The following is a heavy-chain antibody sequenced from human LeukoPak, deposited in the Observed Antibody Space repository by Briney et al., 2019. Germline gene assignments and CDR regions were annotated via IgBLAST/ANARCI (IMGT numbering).Heavy chain of an antibody. CDR3: ARDRLFLDQVLLYRRPNWFDP. CDR1: GYTFTGYF. Sequence: ASVKVSCKASGYTFTGYFMHWVRQAPGQGLEWMGWINPNNGGTHYAKKFQGRVTMTRDTSINTAFMDLSSLRSDDTAVYYCARDRLFLDQVLLYRRPNWFDPWGQGTLVTVSS. J-gene: IGHJ5*02. CDR2: INPNNGGT. V-gene: IGHV1-2*02. D-gene: IGHD2-2*01.